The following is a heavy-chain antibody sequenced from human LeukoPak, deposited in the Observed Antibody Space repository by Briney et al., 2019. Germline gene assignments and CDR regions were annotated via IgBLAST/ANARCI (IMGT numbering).Heavy chain of an antibody. D-gene: IGHD3-22*01. V-gene: IGHV3-23*01. J-gene: IGHJ4*02. CDR1: GFTFSSYA. CDR3: AKERYYYDSSGYLDP. CDR2: ISGSGGST. Sequence: GGCLRLSCAASGFTFSSYAMSWVRQAPGQGLEWVSAISGSGGSTYYADSVKGRFTISRDNSKNTLYLQMNSLRAEDTAVYYCAKERYYYDSSGYLDPWGQGTLVTVSS.